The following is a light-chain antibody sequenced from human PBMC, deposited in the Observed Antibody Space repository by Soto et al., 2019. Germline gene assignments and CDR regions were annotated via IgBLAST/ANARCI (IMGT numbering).Light chain of an antibody. CDR3: CSYAGSPRYV. J-gene: IGLJ1*01. CDR2: EVS. Sequence: QSALTQPRSVSGSPGQSVTISCTGTSSDVGLYNYVSWYQQHPGKAPKVMIYEVSERPSGVPDRFSGSKSGDTASLTISGLQAEDEADYYCCSYAGSPRYVFGTGTKVTVL. CDR1: SSDVGLYNY. V-gene: IGLV2-11*01.